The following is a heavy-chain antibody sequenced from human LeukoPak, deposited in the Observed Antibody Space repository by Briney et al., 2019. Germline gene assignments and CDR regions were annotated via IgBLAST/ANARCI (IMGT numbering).Heavy chain of an antibody. CDR2: MSPNSGDT. Sequence: ASVKVSCKASGYTFTSYGFNWVRQATGQRPEWMGWMSPNSGDTGYAQEFQDRVTMTRNTSISTAYMELSSLRSDDTAVYYCARGPPNWGYDYWGPGTLVTVSS. CDR3: ARGPPNWGYDY. CDR1: GYTFTSYG. V-gene: IGHV1-8*01. D-gene: IGHD7-27*01. J-gene: IGHJ4*02.